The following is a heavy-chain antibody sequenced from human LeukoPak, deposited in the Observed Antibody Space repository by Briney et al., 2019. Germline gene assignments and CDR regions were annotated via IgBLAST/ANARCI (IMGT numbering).Heavy chain of an antibody. J-gene: IGHJ4*02. V-gene: IGHV3-53*01. D-gene: IGHD1-14*01. CDR3: ARGVEPLAANTLAY. CDR1: GFTVITND. CDR2: LYSDGNT. Sequence: GGSLRLSCAASGFTVITNDMTWVRQAAGKGLEWVSVLYSDGNTKYADSVQGRFTISRDKSKNTLYLEMNSRGHDRTAVYYCARGVEPLAANTLAYWGQGTLVTVSS.